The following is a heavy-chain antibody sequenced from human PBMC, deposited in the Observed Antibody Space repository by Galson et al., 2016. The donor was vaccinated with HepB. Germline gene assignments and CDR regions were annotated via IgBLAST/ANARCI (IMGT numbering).Heavy chain of an antibody. CDR1: GSSITSTHW. CDR2: VYHKGDT. Sequence: SETLSLTCAVSGSSITSTHWWTWVRQPPQRGLEWIGEVYHKGDTAYNPSLKSRVTISVDTSKNQFSLKLDSVTAADPGIYYCALQLGGNNWFDSWGPGTLVAVSS. CDR3: ALQLGGNNWFDS. J-gene: IGHJ5*01. D-gene: IGHD3-16*01. V-gene: IGHV4-4*02.